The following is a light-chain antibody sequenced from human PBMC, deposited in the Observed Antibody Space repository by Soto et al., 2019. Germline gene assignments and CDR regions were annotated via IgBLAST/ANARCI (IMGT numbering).Light chain of an antibody. CDR1: SSNIGAGYD. CDR2: GNS. V-gene: IGLV1-40*01. J-gene: IGLJ2*01. CDR3: QSYDSSLSGSVV. Sequence: QSVLTQPRSVSGAPGQRVTISCTGSSSNIGAGYDVHWYQQLPGTAPKLLIYGNSNRPSGVPDRFSGSKSGTSASLAITGLQAEDEADCYCQSYDSSLSGSVVFGGGTKVTVL.